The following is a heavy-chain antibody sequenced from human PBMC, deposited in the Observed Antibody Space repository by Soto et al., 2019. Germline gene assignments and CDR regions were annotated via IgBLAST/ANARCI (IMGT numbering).Heavy chain of an antibody. D-gene: IGHD2-8*01. J-gene: IGHJ4*02. CDR3: AKDGRYCSNGVCSSGRYFDWLNY. CDR1: GFTSSSYG. Sequence: PGGSLRLSCAASGFTSSSYGMHWVRQAPGKGLEWVAVISYDGSNKDYADSVKGRFTISRDNSKNTLYLQMNSLREEDTAVYYCAKDGRYCSNGVCSSGRYFDWLNYWGQGTLVTVSS. CDR2: ISYDGSNK. V-gene: IGHV3-30*18.